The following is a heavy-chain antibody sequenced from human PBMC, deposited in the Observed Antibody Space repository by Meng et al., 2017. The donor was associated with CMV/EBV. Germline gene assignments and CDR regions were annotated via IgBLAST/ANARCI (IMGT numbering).Heavy chain of an antibody. CDR2: IRYDGSNK. J-gene: IGHJ5*02. V-gene: IGHV3-30*02. CDR3: ATLDIVVVVAATTDWFDP. CDR1: GFTFSSYG. D-gene: IGHD2-15*01. Sequence: QVQLVESGGGVVQPGGSLRLSCAASGFTFSSYGMHWVRQAPGKGLEWVAFIRYDGSNKYYADSVKGRFTISRDNSKNTLYLQMNSLRAEDTAVYYCATLDIVVVVAATTDWFDPWGQGTLVTVSS.